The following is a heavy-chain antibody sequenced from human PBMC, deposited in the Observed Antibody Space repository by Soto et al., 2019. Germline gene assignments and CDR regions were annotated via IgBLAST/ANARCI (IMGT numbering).Heavy chain of an antibody. J-gene: IGHJ4*02. D-gene: IGHD3-22*01. CDR2: ISTNGGST. V-gene: IGHV3-64D*06. CDR3: AKGEYYYDSSGYYPFDY. CDR1: GFTFSSYA. Sequence: HPGGSLRLSCSASGFTFSSYAMHWVRQAPGKGLEYVSSISTNGGSTHYADSVKGRFTISRDNSKNTQYLQMSSLRADDTAVYYCAKGEYYYDSSGYYPFDYWGQGT.